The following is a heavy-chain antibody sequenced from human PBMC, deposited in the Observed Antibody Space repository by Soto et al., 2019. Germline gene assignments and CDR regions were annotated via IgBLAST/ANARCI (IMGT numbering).Heavy chain of an antibody. D-gene: IGHD3-10*01. Sequence: ASVKVSCKASGGTFSSYAISWVRQAPGQGLEWMGGIIPIFGTANYAQKFQGRVTITADKSTSTAYMELSSLRSEDTAAYYCARDGSGSGGYYYYGMDVWGQGTTVTVSS. CDR1: GGTFSSYA. CDR2: IIPIFGTA. V-gene: IGHV1-69*06. J-gene: IGHJ6*02. CDR3: ARDGSGSGGYYYYGMDV.